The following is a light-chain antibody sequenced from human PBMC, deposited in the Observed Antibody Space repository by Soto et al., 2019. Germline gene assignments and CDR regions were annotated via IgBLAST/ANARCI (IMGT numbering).Light chain of an antibody. V-gene: IGKV3-11*01. CDR3: QQRSNWPQIT. CDR1: QSVSKY. J-gene: IGKJ4*01. CDR2: DAS. Sequence: EIVLTQSPATLSLSPGERATLSCRASQSVSKYLAWYQQKPGQAPRLLIHDASNRATGIPARLSGSGSGTDLTLTISSLEPEDFGVYYGQQRSNWPQITFGGGTKVEIK.